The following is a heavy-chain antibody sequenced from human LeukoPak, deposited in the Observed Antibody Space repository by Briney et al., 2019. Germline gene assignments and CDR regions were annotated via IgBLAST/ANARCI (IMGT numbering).Heavy chain of an antibody. CDR1: GFTFSNYA. CDR3: ARVGWSNAFDI. J-gene: IGHJ3*02. V-gene: IGHV3-21*01. D-gene: IGHD2-8*01. CDR2: ISSSSSYI. Sequence: GGSLRLSCAGSGFTFSNYALNWVRQAPGKGLEWVSSISSSSSYIYYADSVKGRFTISRDNAKNSLYLQMNSLRAEDTAVYYCARVGWSNAFDIWGQGTMVTVSS.